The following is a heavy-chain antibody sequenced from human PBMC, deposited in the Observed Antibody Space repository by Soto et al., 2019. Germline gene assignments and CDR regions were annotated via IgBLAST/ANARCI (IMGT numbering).Heavy chain of an antibody. J-gene: IGHJ5*02. D-gene: IGHD7-27*01. Sequence: QVQLQESGPGLVKPSQTLSLTCTVSGASISSGGHYWSWIRQHPGKGLEWIGYIYYSGSTSYNPSLKSRVTISVDTSKNQFSLKLSSVTAADTAVYYCARASMSSGAFDPWGQGTLVTVSS. CDR3: ARASMSSGAFDP. CDR1: GASISSGGHY. CDR2: IYYSGST. V-gene: IGHV4-31*03.